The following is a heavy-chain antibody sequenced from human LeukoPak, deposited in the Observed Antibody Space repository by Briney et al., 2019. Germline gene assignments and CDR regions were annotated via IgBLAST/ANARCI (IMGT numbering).Heavy chain of an antibody. J-gene: IGHJ4*02. Sequence: GSLRLSCAGSGFTFSSYAMTWVRQAPGKGLKWVSGISASNGNTYHAGSVKGRFTISRDNSKGTLYLQMNSLRVEDTAVYYCAKGSSDSWYSALEYWGQGTLVTVSS. CDR3: AKGSSDSWYSALEY. CDR2: ISASNGNT. V-gene: IGHV3-23*01. CDR1: GFTFSSYA. D-gene: IGHD3-22*01.